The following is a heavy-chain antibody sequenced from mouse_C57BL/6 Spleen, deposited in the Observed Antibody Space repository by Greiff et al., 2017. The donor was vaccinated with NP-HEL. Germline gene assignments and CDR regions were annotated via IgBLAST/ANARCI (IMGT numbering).Heavy chain of an antibody. CDR3: ARQFITTVVAPTY. V-gene: IGHV5-17*01. CDR1: GFTFSDYG. CDR2: ISSGSSTI. J-gene: IGHJ3*01. D-gene: IGHD1-1*01. Sequence: EVKLMESGGGLVKPGGSLKLSCAASGFTFSDYGMHWVRQAPEKGLEWVAYISSGSSTIYYADTVKGRFTISRDNAKNTLFLQMTSLRSEDTAMYYCARQFITTVVAPTYWGQGTLVTVSA.